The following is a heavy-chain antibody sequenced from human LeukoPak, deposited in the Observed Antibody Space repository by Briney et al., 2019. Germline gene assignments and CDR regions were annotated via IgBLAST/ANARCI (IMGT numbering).Heavy chain of an antibody. CDR1: GGSISSYY. J-gene: IGHJ3*02. V-gene: IGHV4-59*01. D-gene: IGHD3-22*01. Sequence: SETLSLTCTVSGGSISSYYWSWIRQPPGKGLEWIGYIYYSGSTNYNPSLKSRVTISVDTSKNQFSLKLSSVTAADTAVYYCARDTTYYHDSSGYYYAAFDIWGQGTMVTVSS. CDR2: IYYSGST. CDR3: ARDTTYYHDSSGYYYAAFDI.